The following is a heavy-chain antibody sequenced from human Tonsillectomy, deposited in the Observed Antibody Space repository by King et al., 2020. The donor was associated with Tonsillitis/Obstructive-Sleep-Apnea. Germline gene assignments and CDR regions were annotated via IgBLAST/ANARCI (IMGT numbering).Heavy chain of an antibody. J-gene: IGHJ5*02. CDR1: GASFSDYY. CDR2: INHSGST. V-gene: IGHV4-34*01. Sequence: VQLQQWGAGLLKPSETLSLTCIVYGASFSDYYWTWIRQPPGKGLEWIGEINHSGSTNYNPSLKSRVTISVDTSNNNFSLRLSSVTAADTAVYYCARGQSDFWSGYYPNWFDPWGQGTLVTVSS. D-gene: IGHD3-3*01. CDR3: ARGQSDFWSGYYPNWFDP.